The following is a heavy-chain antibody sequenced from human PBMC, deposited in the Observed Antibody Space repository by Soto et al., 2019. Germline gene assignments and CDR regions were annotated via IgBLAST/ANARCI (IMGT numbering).Heavy chain of an antibody. CDR3: ARQRTTVVTQAYFDH. Sequence: DTLSLTCIVSGESISSSSYYWGWIRQPPGKGLEWIGSIYYSGRTYYNPSFKSRVTISIDTSKNQFSLKLSSVTATDTAVYYCARQRTTVVTQAYFDHWGQGALVTVSS. J-gene: IGHJ4*02. CDR2: IYYSGRT. V-gene: IGHV4-39*01. D-gene: IGHD2-21*02. CDR1: GESISSSSYY.